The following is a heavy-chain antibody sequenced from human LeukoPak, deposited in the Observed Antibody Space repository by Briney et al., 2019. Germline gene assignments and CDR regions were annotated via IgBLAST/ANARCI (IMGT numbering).Heavy chain of an antibody. CDR2: ISYDGSNK. V-gene: IGHV3-30*03. J-gene: IGHJ4*02. CDR1: GFTFSSYG. CDR3: ARGTTGYGPAD. Sequence: GRSLRLSCAASGFTFSSYGMHWVRQAPGKGLEWVAVISYDGSNKYYADSVKGRFTISRDNSKNTLYLQMNSLRAEDTAVYYCARGTTGYGPADWGQGTLVTVSS. D-gene: IGHD1-14*01.